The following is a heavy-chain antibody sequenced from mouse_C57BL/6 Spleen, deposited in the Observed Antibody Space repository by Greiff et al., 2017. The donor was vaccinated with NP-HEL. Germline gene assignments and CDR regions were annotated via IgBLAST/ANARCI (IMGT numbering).Heavy chain of an antibody. V-gene: IGHV1-42*01. CDR2: INPSTGGT. CDR1: GYSFTGYY. CDR3: ARRGFITTYFDY. D-gene: IGHD1-1*01. J-gene: IGHJ2*01. Sequence: EVKLMESGPELVKPGASVKISCKASGYSFTGYYMNWVKQSPEKSLEWIGEINPSTGGTTYNQKFKAKATLTVDKSSSTAYMQLKSLTSEDSAVYYCARRGFITTYFDYWGQGTTLTVSS.